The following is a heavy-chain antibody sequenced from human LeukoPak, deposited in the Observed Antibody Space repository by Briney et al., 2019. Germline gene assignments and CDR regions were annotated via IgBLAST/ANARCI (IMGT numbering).Heavy chain of an antibody. CDR2: IKQDGSEK. V-gene: IGHV3-7*01. CDR3: ARGRLLLGLYYFDY. Sequence: PGGSLRLSCVVSGFTFSSYGMHWVRQAPGKGLEWVANIKQDGSEKYYVDSVKGRFTISRDNAKNSLYLQMNSLRAEDTAVYYCARGRLLLGLYYFDYWGQGTLVTVSS. D-gene: IGHD3-22*01. J-gene: IGHJ4*02. CDR1: GFTFSSYG.